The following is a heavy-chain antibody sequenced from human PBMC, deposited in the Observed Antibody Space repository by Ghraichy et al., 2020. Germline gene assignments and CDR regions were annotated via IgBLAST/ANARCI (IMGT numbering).Heavy chain of an antibody. J-gene: IGHJ6*02. V-gene: IGHV3-30-3*01. Sequence: GGSLRLSCAASGFIFSSYAVHWVRQAPGNGLEWVAFISNDGSTKYYPDSVKGRLTISRDNSKNTLYLQMNSLRAEDTAVYFCAREYYSHSGNYYRREDFDYGLDVWGQGTTVTVSS. D-gene: IGHD3-10*01. CDR2: ISNDGSTK. CDR3: AREYYSHSGNYYRREDFDYGLDV. CDR1: GFIFSSYA.